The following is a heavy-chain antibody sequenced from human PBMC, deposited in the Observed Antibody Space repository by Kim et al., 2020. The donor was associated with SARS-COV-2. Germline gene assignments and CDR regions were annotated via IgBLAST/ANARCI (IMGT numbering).Heavy chain of an antibody. Sequence: TLSLTCTVSGGSISSGGYYWSWIRQHPGKGLEWIGYIYYSGSTYYNPSLKSRVTISVDTSKNQFSLKLSSVTAADTAVYYCARDLGRDTAMGKGAFDIWGQGTMVTVSS. D-gene: IGHD5-18*01. CDR1: GGSISSGGYY. J-gene: IGHJ3*02. CDR2: IYYSGST. V-gene: IGHV4-31*03. CDR3: ARDLGRDTAMGKGAFDI.